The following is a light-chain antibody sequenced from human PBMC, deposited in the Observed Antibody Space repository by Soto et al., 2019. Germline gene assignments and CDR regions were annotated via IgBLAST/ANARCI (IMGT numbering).Light chain of an antibody. CDR1: SSNIGSNT. J-gene: IGLJ1*01. CDR2: SND. V-gene: IGLV1-44*01. Sequence: QSVLTQPPSASGTPGQRVTISCSGSSSNIGSNTVNWYQQLPGTAPKLLIYSNDQRPSGAPDRFSGSKSGTSASLATSGLQSEDEAHYYCAAWDDSLNGYVFGTGTKVTVL. CDR3: AAWDDSLNGYV.